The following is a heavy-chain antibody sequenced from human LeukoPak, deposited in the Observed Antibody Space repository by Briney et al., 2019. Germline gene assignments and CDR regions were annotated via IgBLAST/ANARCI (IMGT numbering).Heavy chain of an antibody. Sequence: EASVKVSCKASGYTFSSYYMNWMRQAPGQGXXXXXXXXXXXXXXXXXXXXXXXXTXXXXXXPXTVYMELSTLRSEDTAVYHCARDRSIAAAGINWYFHLWGRGTLVSVSS. J-gene: IGHJ2*01. D-gene: IGHD6-13*01. V-gene: IGHV1-46*01. CDR1: GYTFSSYY. CDR2: XXXXXXXX. CDR3: ARDRSIAAAGINWYFHL.